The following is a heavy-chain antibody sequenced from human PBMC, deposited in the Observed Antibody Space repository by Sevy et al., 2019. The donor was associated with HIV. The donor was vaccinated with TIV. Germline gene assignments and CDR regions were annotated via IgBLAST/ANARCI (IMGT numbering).Heavy chain of an antibody. Sequence: GGSLRLSCTASGFTFSTYEMNWVRQAPGQGLEWVSYISNRGNTIYYSDSVKGRFTISRDNAKNSLYLQMNSLRAADTAVYYCAGDLPPSATTVAHFDYWGRGTLVTVSS. J-gene: IGHJ4*02. CDR1: GFTFSTYE. D-gene: IGHD4-17*01. CDR3: AGDLPPSATTVAHFDY. V-gene: IGHV3-48*03. CDR2: ISNRGNTI.